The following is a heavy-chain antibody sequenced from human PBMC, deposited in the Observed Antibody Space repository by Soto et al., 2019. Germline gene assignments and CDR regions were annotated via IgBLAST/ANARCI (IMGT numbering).Heavy chain of an antibody. D-gene: IGHD3-10*01. CDR2: IYYSGST. Sequence: SGCMYLTCTASGDTISSYYWSWIRQPTGKGLEWIGYIYYSGSTNYNPSLKSRVTISVDTSKNQFSLKLSSVTAADTAVYYCARHWRFTMVLGVLANYMDFWGKGTTVTVS. J-gene: IGHJ6*03. CDR1: GDTISSYY. V-gene: IGHV4-59*08. CDR3: ARHWRFTMVLGVLANYMDF.